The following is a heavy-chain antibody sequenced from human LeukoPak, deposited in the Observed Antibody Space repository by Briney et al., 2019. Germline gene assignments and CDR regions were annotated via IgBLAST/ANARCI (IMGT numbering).Heavy chain of an antibody. CDR1: GFTFSSYG. V-gene: IGHV3-33*01. J-gene: IGHJ3*02. D-gene: IGHD4-23*01. Sequence: GGSLRLSCAASGFTFSSYGMHWVRQAPGKGLGWVAVIWYDGSNKYYADSVKGRFTISRDNSKNTLYLQMNSLRAEDTAVYYCARERSYGGNMDAVDIWGQGTMVTVSS. CDR2: IWYDGSNK. CDR3: ARERSYGGNMDAVDI.